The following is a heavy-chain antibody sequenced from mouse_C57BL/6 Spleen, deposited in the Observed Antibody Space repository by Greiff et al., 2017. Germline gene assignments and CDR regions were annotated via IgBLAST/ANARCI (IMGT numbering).Heavy chain of an antibody. CDR2: ISSGSSTI. CDR1: GFTFSDYG. V-gene: IGHV5-17*01. CDR3: ARGDYYGIYYAMDY. D-gene: IGHD2-1*01. J-gene: IGHJ4*01. Sequence: EVQVVESGGGLVKPGGSLKLSCAASGFTFSDYGMHWVRQAPEKGLEWVAYISSGSSTIYYADTVKGRFTISRDNAKNTLFLQMTSLRSEDTAMYYCARGDYYGIYYAMDYWGQGTSVTVTS.